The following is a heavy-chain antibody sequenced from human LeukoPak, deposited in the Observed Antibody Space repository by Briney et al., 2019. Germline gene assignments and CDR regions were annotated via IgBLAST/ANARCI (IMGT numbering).Heavy chain of an antibody. J-gene: IGHJ4*02. CDR3: AGSTVTAEQFDY. CDR1: GYTFTSYG. D-gene: IGHD4-17*01. Sequence: GASVKVSCQASGYTFTSYGISWVRQAPGQGLEWMGWISAYNGNTNYAQKLQGRVTMTTDTSTSTAYMELRSLRSDDTAVYYCAGSTVTAEQFDYWGQGTLVTVSS. CDR2: ISAYNGNT. V-gene: IGHV1-18*01.